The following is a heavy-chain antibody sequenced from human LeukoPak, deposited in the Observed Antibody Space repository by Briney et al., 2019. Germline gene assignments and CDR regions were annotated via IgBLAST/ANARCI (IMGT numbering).Heavy chain of an antibody. CDR3: ARLGLQYYNWFDP. J-gene: IGHJ5*02. CDR2: IYYSGST. CDR1: GGSISSGGYY. V-gene: IGHV4-31*03. Sequence: SETLSLTCTVSGGSISSGGYYWSWIRQHPGKGLEWIGYIYYSGSTYYNPSLKSRVTISVDTSKNQFSLKLSSVTAADTAVYYGARLGLQYYNWFDPWGQGTLVTVSS. D-gene: IGHD4-11*01.